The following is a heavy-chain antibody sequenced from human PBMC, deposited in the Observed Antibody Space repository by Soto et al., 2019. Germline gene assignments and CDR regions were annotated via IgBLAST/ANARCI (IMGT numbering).Heavy chain of an antibody. J-gene: IGHJ5*02. D-gene: IGHD1-26*01. CDR3: AREVVGATHNRFDP. V-gene: IGHV1-18*01. Sequence: ASVKVSCKASGYTFTSYGISWVRQAPGQGLEWMGWISAYNGNTNYAQKLQGRVTMTTDTSTSTAYMELRSLRSDDTAVYNCAREVVGATHNRFDPWGQGTRVTVSS. CDR1: GYTFTSYG. CDR2: ISAYNGNT.